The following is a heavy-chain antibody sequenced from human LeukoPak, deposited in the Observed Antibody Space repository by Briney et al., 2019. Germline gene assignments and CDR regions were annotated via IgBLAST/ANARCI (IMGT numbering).Heavy chain of an antibody. Sequence: GGSLRLSCAASGFTFSDYYMSWIRQAPGKGLEWVSYISSSGSTIYYADSVRGRFTISRDNAKNSLYLQMNSLRAEDTAVYYCARYHCGGDCYPVNAFDIWGQGTMVTVSS. J-gene: IGHJ3*02. V-gene: IGHV3-11*01. CDR2: ISSSGSTI. CDR3: ARYHCGGDCYPVNAFDI. CDR1: GFTFSDYY. D-gene: IGHD2-21*02.